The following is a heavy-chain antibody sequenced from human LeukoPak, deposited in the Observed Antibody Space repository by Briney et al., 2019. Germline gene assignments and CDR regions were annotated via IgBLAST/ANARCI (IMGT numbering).Heavy chain of an antibody. CDR2: IRYDGSNK. Sequence: PGGSLRLSCAASGFTFSSYGMHWVRQAPGKGLEWVAFIRYDGSNKYYADSVKGRFTISRDNSKNTLYLQMNSLRAEDTAVYYCAKEYAVVVVPAAIGFFDYWGHGTLVTVFS. CDR1: GFTFSSYG. CDR3: AKEYAVVVVPAAIGFFDY. J-gene: IGHJ4*01. D-gene: IGHD2-2*02. V-gene: IGHV3-30*02.